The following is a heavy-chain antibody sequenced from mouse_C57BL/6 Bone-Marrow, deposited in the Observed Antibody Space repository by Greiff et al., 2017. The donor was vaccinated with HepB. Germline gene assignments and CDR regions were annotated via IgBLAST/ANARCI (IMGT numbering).Heavy chain of an antibody. V-gene: IGHV14-2*01. Sequence: FNIKDYYMHWVKQRTEQGLEWIGRIDPEDGETKYAPKFQGKATITADTSSNTAYLQLSSLTSEDTAVYYCARAHYGGSTNYFDYWGQGTTLTVSS. CDR2: IDPEDGET. D-gene: IGHD2-1*01. CDR3: ARAHYGGSTNYFDY. CDR1: FNIKDYY. J-gene: IGHJ2*01.